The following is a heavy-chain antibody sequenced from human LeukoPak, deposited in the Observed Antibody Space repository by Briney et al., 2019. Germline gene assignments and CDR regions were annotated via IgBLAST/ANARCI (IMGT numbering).Heavy chain of an antibody. Sequence: KAGESLKISCKGSGYSFTSYWIGWVRQMPGKGLEWMGIIYPGDSDTRYSPSFEGQVTISADKSISTAYLQWSSLKASDTAMYYCARVYSSSSDYFDYWGQGTLVTVSS. CDR2: IYPGDSDT. J-gene: IGHJ4*02. CDR3: ARVYSSSSDYFDY. D-gene: IGHD6-6*01. CDR1: GYSFTSYW. V-gene: IGHV5-51*01.